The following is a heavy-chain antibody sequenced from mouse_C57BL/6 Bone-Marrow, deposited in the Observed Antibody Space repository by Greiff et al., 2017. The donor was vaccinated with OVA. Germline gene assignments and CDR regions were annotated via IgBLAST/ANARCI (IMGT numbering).Heavy chain of an antibody. V-gene: IGHV1-50*01. J-gene: IGHJ4*01. Sequence: VQLQQPGAELVKPGASVKLSCKASGYTFTGYWMQWVKQRPGQGLEWIGEIDPSDSYTNYNQKFKGKATLTVDTSSSTAYMQLSSLTSEDSAVYYCARDYYGSSTYAMDYWGQGTSVTVSS. CDR1: GYTFTGYW. CDR2: IDPSDSYT. D-gene: IGHD1-1*01. CDR3: ARDYYGSSTYAMDY.